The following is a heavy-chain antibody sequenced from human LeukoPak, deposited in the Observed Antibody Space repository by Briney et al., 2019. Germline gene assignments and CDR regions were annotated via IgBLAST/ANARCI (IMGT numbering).Heavy chain of an antibody. Sequence: GRSLRLSCAASGFTFSTYAMHWVRQAPGRGLEWVAVILYDGSNQYCADSVKGRFTISRDNSRNTLYLQMNSLKVEDTAVYYCARDFRDYRDYVAYFDSWGQGTLVTVSS. J-gene: IGHJ4*02. CDR3: ARDFRDYRDYVAYFDS. D-gene: IGHD4-17*01. CDR1: GFTFSTYA. CDR2: ILYDGSNQ. V-gene: IGHV3-30-3*01.